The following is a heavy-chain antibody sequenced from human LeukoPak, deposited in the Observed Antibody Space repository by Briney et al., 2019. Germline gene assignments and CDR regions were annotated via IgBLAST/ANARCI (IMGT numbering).Heavy chain of an antibody. V-gene: IGHV1-2*02. CDR1: GYTFTGYY. CDR2: INPNSGGT. Sequence: ASVKVSCKASGYTFTGYYMHWVRQAPGQGLEWMGWINPNSGGTNYAQKLQGRVTMTRDTSISTAYMELSRLRSDDTAVYYCARGTISYHSDYFDYWGQGTLVTVSS. CDR3: ARGTISYHSDYFDY. J-gene: IGHJ4*02. D-gene: IGHD5-18*01.